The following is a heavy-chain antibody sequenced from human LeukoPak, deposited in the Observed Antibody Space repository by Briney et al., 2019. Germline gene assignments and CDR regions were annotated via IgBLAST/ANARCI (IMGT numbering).Heavy chain of an antibody. D-gene: IGHD3-22*01. V-gene: IGHV3-23*01. CDR3: AKGPDDYDSSGYPD. J-gene: IGHJ4*02. CDR2: ISGSGGST. CDR1: GFTFSSYA. Sequence: GGSLRLSCAASGFTFSSYAMSWVRQAPGKGLEWVSAISGSGGSTYYADSVKGRFTISRDNSKNTLYLQMNSLRSEDTAVYYCAKGPDDYDSSGYPDWGQGTLVTVSS.